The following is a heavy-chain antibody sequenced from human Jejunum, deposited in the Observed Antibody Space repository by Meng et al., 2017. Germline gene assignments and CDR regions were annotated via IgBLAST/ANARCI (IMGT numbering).Heavy chain of an antibody. D-gene: IGHD2-15*01. J-gene: IGHJ3*02. V-gene: IGHV3-30-3*01. Sequence: GESLKISCAVSGFTFSSYAMHWVRQAPGKGLEWVAVISNDGSNKFHSDSVKGRFTISRDNAKNSLYLQMNSLGAEDTAVYYCTRELNQGGTSAFDIWGQGTMVTVSS. CDR1: GFTFSSYA. CDR2: ISNDGSNK. CDR3: TRELNQGGTSAFDI.